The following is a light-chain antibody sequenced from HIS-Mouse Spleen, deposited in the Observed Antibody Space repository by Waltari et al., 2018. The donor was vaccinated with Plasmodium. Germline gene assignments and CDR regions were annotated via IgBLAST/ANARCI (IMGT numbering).Light chain of an antibody. J-gene: IGKJ1*01. Sequence: DIQMTQSPSSLSASVGDRVTITCRASQRISSYLNWYQQKPGKAPKLLIYASSSLQSGVPSKFSGSGSVTDFTLTISSLQPVDFATYYCQQSYSTWTFGQGTKVEIK. CDR2: ASS. CDR3: QQSYSTWT. V-gene: IGKV1-39*01. CDR1: QRISSY.